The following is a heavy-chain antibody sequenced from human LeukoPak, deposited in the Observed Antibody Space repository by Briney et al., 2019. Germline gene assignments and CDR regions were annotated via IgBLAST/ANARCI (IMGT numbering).Heavy chain of an antibody. Sequence: EASVKVSCKASGYTFNNYDINWVRQASGQGLEWMGWMNPNSGNTNYPQKFQGRVTITRDTSISTAYMELSSLRSEDTAVYYCARGRSYDFWSDPSTFDYWGQGTLVTVSS. CDR2: MNPNSGNT. J-gene: IGHJ4*02. CDR1: GYTFNNYD. D-gene: IGHD3-3*01. CDR3: ARGRSYDFWSDPSTFDY. V-gene: IGHV1-8*03.